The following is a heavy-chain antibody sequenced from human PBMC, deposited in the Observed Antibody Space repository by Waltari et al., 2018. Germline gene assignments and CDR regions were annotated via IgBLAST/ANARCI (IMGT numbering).Heavy chain of an antibody. CDR3: ARLYSSSWQGGDFDY. CDR2: NTPSGGST. Sequence: QVQLVQSGAEVKKPGASVKVSCKASGYTFTSYYMHWVRQAPGQGLEWMGINTPSGGSTSYAQKYQGRVTMTRDTSTGTVYMELSSLRSEDTAVYYCARLYSSSWQGGDFDYWGQGTLVTVSS. CDR1: GYTFTSYY. V-gene: IGHV1-46*01. J-gene: IGHJ4*02. D-gene: IGHD6-13*01.